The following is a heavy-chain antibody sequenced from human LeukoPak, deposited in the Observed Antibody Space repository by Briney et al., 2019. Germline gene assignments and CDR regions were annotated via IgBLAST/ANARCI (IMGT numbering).Heavy chain of an antibody. V-gene: IGHV3-30*18. J-gene: IGHJ4*02. CDR1: GFTFSSHA. CDR3: AKDRDRGGWYFGKDV. Sequence: GGSLRLSCVASGFTFSSHAMHWVRQAPGKGLEWVSTISYDERNEHYSDSVKGRFTISRDNSRNTLFLQLNSLRVGDTAAYYCAKDRDRGGWYFGKDVWGQGTLVTVSS. CDR2: ISYDERNE. D-gene: IGHD6-19*01.